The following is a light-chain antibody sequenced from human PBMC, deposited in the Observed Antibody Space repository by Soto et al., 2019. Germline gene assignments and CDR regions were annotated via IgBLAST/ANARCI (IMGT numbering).Light chain of an antibody. Sequence: QSALTQPPSASGSPGQSVTISCTGTSSDVGGYNYVSWYQQHPGKAPKLMIYEVSKRPSGVPDRFSGSKSGNTASLTVSGLQAEDEADYYCRSNAGNNHFDVFGTGAKLTVL. CDR3: RSNAGNNHFDV. CDR2: EVS. J-gene: IGLJ1*01. CDR1: SSDVGGYNY. V-gene: IGLV2-8*01.